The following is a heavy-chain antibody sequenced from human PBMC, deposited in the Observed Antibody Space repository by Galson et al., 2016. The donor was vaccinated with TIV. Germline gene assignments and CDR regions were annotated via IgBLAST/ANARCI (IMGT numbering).Heavy chain of an antibody. J-gene: IGHJ4*02. D-gene: IGHD1/OR15-1a*01. Sequence: SVKVSCKASGYTFTNYGISWVRQAPGQGLEWMGWIGTYNGDRRYAQKFQDRVTMTTDTSTSTAYLEVRSLRSDDTAVYYCARDVRGTWTNMDQWGQRTLVTVSS. V-gene: IGHV1-18*01. CDR3: ARDVRGTWTNMDQ. CDR2: IGTYNGDR. CDR1: GYTFTNYG.